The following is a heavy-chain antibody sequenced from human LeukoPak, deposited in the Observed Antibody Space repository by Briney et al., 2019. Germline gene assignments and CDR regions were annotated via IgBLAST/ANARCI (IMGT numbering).Heavy chain of an antibody. CDR2: ISGDGGST. CDR3: AKGDGYDIDY. D-gene: IGHD5-24*01. V-gene: IGHV3-43*02. CDR1: GFTFDDYA. Sequence: GGSLRLSCAASGFTFDDYAMHWVRQAPGKGLEWVSLISGDGGSTTYAGSVKGRFTISRDNSKNSLYLQMNSLRIEDTALYYCAKGDGYDIDYWGQGTLVTVSS. J-gene: IGHJ4*02.